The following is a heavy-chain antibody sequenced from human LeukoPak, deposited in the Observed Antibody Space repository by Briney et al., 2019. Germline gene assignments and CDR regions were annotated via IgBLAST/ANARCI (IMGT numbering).Heavy chain of an antibody. D-gene: IGHD3-3*01. V-gene: IGHV3-30-3*01. CDR1: GFTFSSYA. CDR2: ISYDGSNK. CDR3: ARDLPSDYFDY. Sequence: GGSLRLSCAASGFTFSSYAMHWVRQAPGKGLEWVAVISYDGSNKYYADSVKGRFTISRDNSKNTLYLQMNSLRAEDTAVYYCARDLPSDYFDYWGQGTLVTVSS. J-gene: IGHJ4*02.